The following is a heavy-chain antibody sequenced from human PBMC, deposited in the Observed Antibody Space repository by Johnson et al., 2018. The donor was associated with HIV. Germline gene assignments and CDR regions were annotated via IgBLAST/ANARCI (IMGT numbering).Heavy chain of an antibody. CDR3: ARDGPWLQSHRDAFDI. V-gene: IGHV3-30*03. CDR1: GFTFSSYD. J-gene: IGHJ3*02. D-gene: IGHD5-24*01. CDR2: ISYDGSNK. Sequence: QEKLVESGGGVVQPGRSLRLSCVGSGFTFSSYDMHWVRQAPGKGMDWVALISYDGSNKYYADSVKGRFNISRDNSKNALYLQMSSLRPEDTAVYYCARDGPWLQSHRDAFDIWGQGTMVTVSS.